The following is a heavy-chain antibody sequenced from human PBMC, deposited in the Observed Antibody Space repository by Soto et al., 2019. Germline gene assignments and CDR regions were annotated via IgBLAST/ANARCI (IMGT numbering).Heavy chain of an antibody. CDR3: ARDMIVVVIGYYGMDV. D-gene: IGHD3-22*01. J-gene: IGHJ6*02. CDR2: ISAYNGNT. Sequence: GASVKVSCKASGYTFTSYGISWVRQAPGQGLEWMGWISAYNGNTNYAQKLQGRVTMTTDTSTSTAYMELRSLRSDDTAVYYCARDMIVVVIGYYGMDVWGQGTTVTVSS. CDR1: GYTFTSYG. V-gene: IGHV1-18*01.